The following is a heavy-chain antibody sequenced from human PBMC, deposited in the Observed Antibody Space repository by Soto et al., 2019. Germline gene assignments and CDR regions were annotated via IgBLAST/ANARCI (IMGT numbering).Heavy chain of an antibody. V-gene: IGHV4-30-2*01. CDR3: ARETYGDSVGYFDP. J-gene: IGHJ5*02. Sequence: QLQLQESGSSLVKSSETLSLTCGVSGATISTGGYSWAWIRQPPGKPLEWIGHTYHSGKPYYNPSLKSRVIISLARSKNQFSLKVSSVTAAVTAVNYCARETYGDSVGYFDPWGQGTLVTLSS. D-gene: IGHD4-17*01. CDR1: GATISTGGYS. CDR2: TYHSGKP.